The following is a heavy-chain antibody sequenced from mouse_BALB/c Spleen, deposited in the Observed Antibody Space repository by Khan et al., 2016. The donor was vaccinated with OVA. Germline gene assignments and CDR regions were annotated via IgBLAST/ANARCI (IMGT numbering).Heavy chain of an antibody. CDR2: IDPFSGST. V-gene: IGHV1S135*01. CDR3: TRHGYVAWFTY. D-gene: IGHD2-2*01. J-gene: IGHJ3*01. Sequence: EVQLQQSGPELMKPGASVKISCMASGYSFTTYYIHWVMQSHGKSLEWIGYIDPFSGSTTYNQKFKGKATLTVDKSSSTAYIHLSNLASEDSAVYYCTRHGYVAWFTYWGQGTLVTVSA. CDR1: GYSFTTYY.